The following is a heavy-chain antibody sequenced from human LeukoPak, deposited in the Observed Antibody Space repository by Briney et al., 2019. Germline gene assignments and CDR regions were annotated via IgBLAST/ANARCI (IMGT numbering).Heavy chain of an antibody. J-gene: IGHJ3*02. CDR2: ISYDGSNK. V-gene: IGHV3-30*18. CDR3: AKDGSGGAFDI. Sequence: GRSLRLSCAASGFTFSSYGMHWVRQAPGKGLEWVAVISYDGSNKYYADSVKGRFTFSRDNSKNTLYLQMNSLRAEDTAVYYCAKDGSGGAFDIWGQGTMVTVSS. D-gene: IGHD1-26*01. CDR1: GFTFSSYG.